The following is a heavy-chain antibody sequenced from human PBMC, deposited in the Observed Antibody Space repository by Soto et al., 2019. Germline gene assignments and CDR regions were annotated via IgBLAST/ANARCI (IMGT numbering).Heavy chain of an antibody. D-gene: IGHD1-20*01. CDR3: ARLKFPGITGTTTFDY. CDR1: GYTFTSYD. CDR2: MNPNSGNT. V-gene: IGHV1-8*01. Sequence: QVQLVQSGAEVKKPGASVKVSCKASGYTFTSYDINWARQATGQGLEWMGWMNPNSGNTGYAQKFQGRVTMTRKTSISTAYMELSSLRSEDTAVYYCARLKFPGITGTTTFDYWGQGTLVTVSS. J-gene: IGHJ4*02.